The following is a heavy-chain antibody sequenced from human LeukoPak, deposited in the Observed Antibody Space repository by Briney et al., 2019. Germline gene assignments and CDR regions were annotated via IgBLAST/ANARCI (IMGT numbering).Heavy chain of an antibody. CDR1: GGFVSSGSYY. Sequence: PSETLSLTCTVYGGFVSSGSYYWSWIRQPPGKGLEWIGDVYYTGSANYNPSLKSRVTISVDKSKNQFSLKLTSVTAADTAVYYCARVPRGFRYGYKFSDEWYFDYWGQGALVTVSS. CDR3: ARVPRGFRYGYKFSDEWYFDY. CDR2: VYYTGSA. V-gene: IGHV4-61*01. J-gene: IGHJ4*02. D-gene: IGHD5-18*01.